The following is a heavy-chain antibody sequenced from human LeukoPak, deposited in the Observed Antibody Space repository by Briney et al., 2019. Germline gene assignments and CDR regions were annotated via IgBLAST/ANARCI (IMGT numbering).Heavy chain of an antibody. V-gene: IGHV3-30-3*01. Sequence: GGSLRLSCAASGFTFSSYAMHWVRQAPGKGLEWVAVISYDGSNKYYADSVKGRFTISRDNSKNTLYLQMNSLRAEDTAVYYCAKEGEEYYDFWSGYSYFDYWGQGTLVTVSS. CDR2: ISYDGSNK. J-gene: IGHJ4*02. CDR3: AKEGEEYYDFWSGYSYFDY. D-gene: IGHD3-3*01. CDR1: GFTFSSYA.